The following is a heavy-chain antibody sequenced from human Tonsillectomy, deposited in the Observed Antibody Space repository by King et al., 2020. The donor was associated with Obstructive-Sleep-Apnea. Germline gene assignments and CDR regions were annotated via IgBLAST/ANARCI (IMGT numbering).Heavy chain of an antibody. CDR3: ARVHGYNFLDY. Sequence: VQLVQSGGEVKNPGASVKVSCKASGYTFTNYGISWVRQAPGQGLEWMGWISTYNGNTNYAQKFQGRVTMTTDTSTSTAYMDMRSLRSDDTAVYYCARVHGYNFLDYWGQGTLLTVSS. V-gene: IGHV1-18*01. J-gene: IGHJ4*02. CDR2: ISTYNGNT. D-gene: IGHD5-24*01. CDR1: GYTFTNYG.